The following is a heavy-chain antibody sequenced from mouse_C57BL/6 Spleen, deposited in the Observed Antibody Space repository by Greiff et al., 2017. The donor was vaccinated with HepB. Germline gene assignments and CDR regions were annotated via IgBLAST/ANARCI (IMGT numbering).Heavy chain of an antibody. J-gene: IGHJ1*03. D-gene: IGHD1-1*01. CDR1: GFTFTDYY. CDR3: ARDYYGSSFYWYFDV. CDR2: IRNKANGYTT. V-gene: IGHV7-3*01. Sequence: DVQLVESGGGLVQPGGSLSLSCAASGFTFTDYYMSWVRQPPGKALEWLGFIRNKANGYTTEYSASVKGRFTISRDNSQSILYLQMNALRAEDSATYYCARDYYGSSFYWYFDVWGTGTTVTVSS.